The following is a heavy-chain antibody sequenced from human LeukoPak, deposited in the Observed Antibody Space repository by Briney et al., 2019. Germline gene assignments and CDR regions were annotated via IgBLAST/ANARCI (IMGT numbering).Heavy chain of an antibody. Sequence: PGGSLRLSCAASGFTFSSYSMNWVRQAPGKGLEWVSSISSSSSYIYYADSVKGRFTISRDNAKNSLYLQMNSLRAEDTAVYYCARDYPIWFGESPNFDYWGQGTLVTVSS. J-gene: IGHJ4*02. D-gene: IGHD3-10*01. CDR1: GFTFSSYS. CDR2: ISSSSSYI. CDR3: ARDYPIWFGESPNFDY. V-gene: IGHV3-21*01.